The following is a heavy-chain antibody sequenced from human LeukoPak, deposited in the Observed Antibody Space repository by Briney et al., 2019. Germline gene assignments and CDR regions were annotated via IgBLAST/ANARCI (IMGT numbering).Heavy chain of an antibody. CDR2: IRSNGGDT. D-gene: IGHD2-15*01. V-gene: IGHV3-23*01. CDR1: GFTFREYS. Sequence: QPGGSLRLSSAASGFTFREYSMSWVRQAPGKGLEWVSNIRSNGGDTYYTDSVKGRFTISRDNPKDTLYLEMNSLRAEDTAVYYCAKGGYTTWFDPWGQGTLVTVSS. J-gene: IGHJ5*02. CDR3: AKGGYTTWFDP.